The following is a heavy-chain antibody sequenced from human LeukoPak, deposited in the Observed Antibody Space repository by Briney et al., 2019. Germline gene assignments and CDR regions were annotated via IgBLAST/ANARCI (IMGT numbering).Heavy chain of an antibody. CDR2: IDPDGVDK. Sequence: GGSLRLSCAASGFNFSISYMMWVRQAPGEGLEWVAHIDPDGVDKNYVGSVKDRFIISRDNTKNSLFLQMNSLRDDDTALYYCARGWAAIPDWGQGSLVVVSS. CDR3: ARGWAAIPD. J-gene: IGHJ4*02. V-gene: IGHV3-7*01. D-gene: IGHD2-15*01. CDR1: GFNFSISY.